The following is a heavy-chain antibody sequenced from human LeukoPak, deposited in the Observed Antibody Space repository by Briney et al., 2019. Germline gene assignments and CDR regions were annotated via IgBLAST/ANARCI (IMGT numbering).Heavy chain of an antibody. Sequence: PGRSLRLSCTASGFTFGDYAMSWVRQAPGKGLEWVGFIRSKAYGGTTEYAASVKGRFTISRDDSKSIAYLQMNSLETEDTAVYYCTRSPEYYDFWSGSDYWGQGTLVTVSS. CDR3: TRSPEYYDFWSGSDY. D-gene: IGHD3-3*01. J-gene: IGHJ4*02. CDR1: GFTFGDYA. CDR2: IRSKAYGGTT. V-gene: IGHV3-49*04.